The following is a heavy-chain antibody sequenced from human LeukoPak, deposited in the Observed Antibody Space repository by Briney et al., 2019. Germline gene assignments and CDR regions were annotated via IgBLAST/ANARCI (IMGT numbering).Heavy chain of an antibody. CDR3: ARVPYYYDSSGYDPPHSDY. D-gene: IGHD3-22*01. CDR2: IRNDGSNH. J-gene: IGHJ4*02. Sequence: GGSLRLSCAASGFTFSHHGMHWVRQAPGKGLEWVAFIRNDGSNHYYADSVKGRFTISRDNAKNSLYLQMNSLRAEDTAVYYCARVPYYYDSSGYDPPHSDYWGQGTLVTVSS. V-gene: IGHV3-30*02. CDR1: GFTFSHHG.